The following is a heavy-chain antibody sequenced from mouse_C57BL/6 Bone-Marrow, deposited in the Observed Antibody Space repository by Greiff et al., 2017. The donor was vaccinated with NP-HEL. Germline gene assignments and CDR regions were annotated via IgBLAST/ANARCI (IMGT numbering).Heavy chain of an antibody. D-gene: IGHD4-1*02. CDR3: ARGQLGQGFAY. CDR2: INYDGSST. J-gene: IGHJ3*01. V-gene: IGHV5-16*01. CDR1: GFTFSDYY. Sequence: EVKLVESEGGLVQPGSSMKLSCTASGFTFSDYYMAWVRQVPEKGLEWVANINYDGSSTYYLDSLKSRFIISRDNAKNILYLQMSSLKSEDTATYYCARGQLGQGFAYWGQGTLVTVSA.